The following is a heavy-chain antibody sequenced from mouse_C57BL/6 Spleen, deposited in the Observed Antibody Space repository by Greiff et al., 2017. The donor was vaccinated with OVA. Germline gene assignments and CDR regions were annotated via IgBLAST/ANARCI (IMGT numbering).Heavy chain of an antibody. CDR2: ISYDGSN. V-gene: IGHV3-6*01. CDR1: GYSIPSGYY. J-gene: IGHJ3*01. CDR3: ARDDGYYVFAY. D-gene: IGHD2-3*01. Sequence: EVQVVESGPGLVKPSQSLSLTCSVTGYSIPSGYYWNWIRQFPGNKLEWMGYISYDGSNNYNPSLKNRISITRDTSKNQFFLKLNSVTTEDTATYYCARDDGYYVFAYWGQGTLVTVSA.